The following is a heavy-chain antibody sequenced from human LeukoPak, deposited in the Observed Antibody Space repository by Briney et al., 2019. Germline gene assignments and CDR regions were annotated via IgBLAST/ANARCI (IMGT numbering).Heavy chain of an antibody. CDR1: GFTFSSYG. CDR3: AKDLSQGPYCTNGVCSMIFDH. V-gene: IGHV3-30*18. CDR2: ISYDGSNK. J-gene: IGHJ4*02. Sequence: GRSLRLSCAASGFTFSSYGMHWVRQAPGKGLEWVAVISYDGSNKYYADSVKGRFTISRDNSKNTLYLQMNSLRAEDTAVYYCAKDLSQGPYCTNGVCSMIFDHWGQGTQVTVSS. D-gene: IGHD2-8*01.